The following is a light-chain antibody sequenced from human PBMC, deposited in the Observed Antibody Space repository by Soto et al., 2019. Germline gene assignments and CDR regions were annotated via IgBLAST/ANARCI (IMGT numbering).Light chain of an antibody. Sequence: EIAMTLAPATLSMSPGERATLSFRSGQSVSSNLAWYQQKPGQAPRVLIYGASTRATGIPDRFSGSGSGTEFTLTISSLQSEDFAVYYCQQRKCWPITLTFCEGTRLEVK. J-gene: IGKJ5*01. V-gene: IGKV3-15*01. CDR1: QSVSSN. CDR2: GAS. CDR3: QQRKCWPITLT.